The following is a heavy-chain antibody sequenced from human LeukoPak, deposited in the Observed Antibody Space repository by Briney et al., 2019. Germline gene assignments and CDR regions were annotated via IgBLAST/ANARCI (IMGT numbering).Heavy chain of an antibody. CDR1: GDSISSGDYY. V-gene: IGHV4-61*02. D-gene: IGHD3-10*01. CDR2: ISSSGST. CDR3: ARRGPPRTLLRGVKSGWFDP. Sequence: PSQTLSLTCTVSGDSISSGDYYWSRIRQPAGKGLEWIGRISSSGSTNYNPSLKSRVTISVDTSKNQFSLKLSSVSAADTAVYYCARRGPPRTLLRGVKSGWFDPWGQGTLVTVSS. J-gene: IGHJ5*02.